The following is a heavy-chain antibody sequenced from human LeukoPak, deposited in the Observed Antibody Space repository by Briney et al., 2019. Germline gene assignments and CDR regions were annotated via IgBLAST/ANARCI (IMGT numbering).Heavy chain of an antibody. V-gene: IGHV1-2*02. J-gene: IGHJ4*02. CDR1: VYTFTGYY. CDR3: ARELDTAMVPGY. CDR2: INPNSGGT. D-gene: IGHD5-18*01. Sequence: ASVKVSCKASVYTFTGYYMHWVRQAPGQVLAWMGWINPNSGGTNYAQKFQGRVTMTRDTSISTAYMELSRLRSDDTAVYYCARELDTAMVPGYWGQGTLVTVSS.